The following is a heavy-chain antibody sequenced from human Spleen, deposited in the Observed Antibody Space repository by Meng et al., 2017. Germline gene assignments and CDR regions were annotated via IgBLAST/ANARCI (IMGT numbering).Heavy chain of an antibody. V-gene: IGHV3-21*06. CDR3: ARSPIDKYDLSALPLDY. Sequence: GGSLRLSCAASGFIFSGYSMNWVRQAPGKGLEWVSSISSSSTYIKYADSVKGRFTISRDNSKNTVFLQINSLRAEDTAVYYCARSPIDKYDLSALPLDYWGQGTLVTVSS. CDR2: ISSSSTYI. J-gene: IGHJ4*02. D-gene: IGHD3-22*01. CDR1: GFIFSGYS.